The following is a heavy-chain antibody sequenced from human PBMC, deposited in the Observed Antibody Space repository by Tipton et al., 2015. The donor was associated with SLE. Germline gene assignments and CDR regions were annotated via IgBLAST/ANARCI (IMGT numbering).Heavy chain of an antibody. J-gene: IGHJ6*03. D-gene: IGHD2-8*01. CDR3: ARVLGSRYCTNGVCSSPYYYYYYMDV. V-gene: IGHV4-59*11. CDR2: ISDSGST. CDR1: GASISSHY. Sequence: TLSLTCSVSGASISSHYWSWIRQPPGKGLEWIGYISDSGSTNYNPSLKSRVTISVDTTKNQFSLKLSSVTAADTALYYCARVLGSRYCTNGVCSSPYYYYYYMDVWGKGTSVTVPS.